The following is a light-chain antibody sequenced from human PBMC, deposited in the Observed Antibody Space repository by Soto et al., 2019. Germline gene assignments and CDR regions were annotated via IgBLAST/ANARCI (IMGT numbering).Light chain of an antibody. J-gene: IGKJ1*01. CDR3: QQYYTTPWT. Sequence: DIVMTQSPDSLAVSLGEGATINCKSSQSVFYSATNKNYLAWYQQKPGQPPKVLIYWASTRESGVPDRFSGGGSGTDFTVTTGSLAVEDVEVYYDQQYYTTPWTFGQGNKVDI. CDR1: QSVFYSATNKNY. CDR2: WAS. V-gene: IGKV4-1*01.